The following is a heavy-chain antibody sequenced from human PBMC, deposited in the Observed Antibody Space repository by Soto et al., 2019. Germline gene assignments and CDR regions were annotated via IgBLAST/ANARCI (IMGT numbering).Heavy chain of an antibody. CDR3: ARGVQQLVQRDWFDP. CDR1: GYTFTSYY. CDR2: MNPNSGNT. D-gene: IGHD6-6*01. V-gene: IGHV1-8*01. Sequence: ASVKVSCKASGYTFTSYYINWVRQATGQGLEWMGWMNPNSGNTGYAQKFQGRVTITADESTSTAYMELSSLRSEDTAVYYCARGVQQLVQRDWFDPWGQGTLVTVSS. J-gene: IGHJ5*02.